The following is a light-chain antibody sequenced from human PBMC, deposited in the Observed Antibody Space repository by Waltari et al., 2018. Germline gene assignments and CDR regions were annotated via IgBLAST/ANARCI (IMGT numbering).Light chain of an antibody. Sequence: DILMTQSPSTLSASVGDRVTITCRASQSIGIWLAWYQQKPGKAPQVLIYKASTLESRVPSRCSGRGAGTEFTLTISSLQPDDFATYYCQQYNSYLYTFGQGTKLEIK. CDR2: KAS. V-gene: IGKV1-5*03. CDR1: QSIGIW. CDR3: QQYNSYLYT. J-gene: IGKJ2*01.